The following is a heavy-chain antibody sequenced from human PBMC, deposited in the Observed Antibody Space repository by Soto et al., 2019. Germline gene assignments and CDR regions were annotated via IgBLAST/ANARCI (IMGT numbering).Heavy chain of an antibody. V-gene: IGHV4-30-4*01. D-gene: IGHD5-18*01. Sequence: PSETLSLTCTVSGGSISSRNYYWTWIRQPPGKGLEWIGYIDYSGRTYFNPSLKSRVFISIDMSKNQFFMTLTSMTAADSAMYYCARELTGYSYGPGEVYWGQGTLVTVS. CDR2: IDYSGRT. CDR3: ARELTGYSYGPGEVY. J-gene: IGHJ4*02. CDR1: GGSISSRNYY.